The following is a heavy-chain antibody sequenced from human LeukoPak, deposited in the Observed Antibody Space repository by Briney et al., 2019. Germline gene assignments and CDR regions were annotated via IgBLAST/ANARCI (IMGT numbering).Heavy chain of an antibody. D-gene: IGHD3-22*01. J-gene: IGHJ5*02. V-gene: IGHV1-69*01. CDR2: IIPIFGTA. CDR3: ARVNYYDSSGYLISP. Sequence: SVKVPCKASGGTFSSYAISWVRQAPGQGLEWMGGIIPIFGTANYAQKFQGRVTITADESTSTAYMELSSLRSEDTAVYYCARVNYYDSSGYLISPWGQGTLVTVSS. CDR1: GGTFSSYA.